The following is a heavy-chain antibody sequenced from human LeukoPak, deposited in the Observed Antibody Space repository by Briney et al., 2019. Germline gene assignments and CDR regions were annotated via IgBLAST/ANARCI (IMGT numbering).Heavy chain of an antibody. J-gene: IGHJ4*02. Sequence: PSETLSLTCTVSGCSISSGGYYWSWIRQHPGKCLEWFGYIYYSGSTYYNPSLKSRVTISVDTSKNQFSLKLSSVTAADTAVYYCARGGPLDLFDYWGQGTLVTVSS. CDR1: GCSISSGGYY. V-gene: IGHV4-31*03. CDR2: IYYSGST. CDR3: ARGGPLDLFDY.